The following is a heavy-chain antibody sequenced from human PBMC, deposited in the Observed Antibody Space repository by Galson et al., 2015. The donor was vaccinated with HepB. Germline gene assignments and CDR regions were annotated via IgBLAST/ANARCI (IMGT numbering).Heavy chain of an antibody. CDR2: ISYDGGNI. CDR3: KARYSAEGKTSDY. D-gene: IGHD2-15*01. CDR1: GFTFSTYS. V-gene: IGHV3-30*04. Sequence: SLRLSCAASGFTFSTYSMHWVRQAPGEGLEWVAVISYDGGNIYYADSVTGRFTISRDNSKNTLFLQMNSLKTEDTATYYCKARYSAEGKTSDYWGQGTLVIVSS. J-gene: IGHJ4*02.